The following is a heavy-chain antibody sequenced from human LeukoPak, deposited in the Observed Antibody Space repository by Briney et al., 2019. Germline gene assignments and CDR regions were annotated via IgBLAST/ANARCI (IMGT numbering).Heavy chain of an antibody. Sequence: GSLRLSRAASWFTFSSYSMNWVRQAPGKGLEGVSSISSSSSYIYYADSVKGRFTVSRDNAKNSLYLQMNSLRAEDTAMYYCARDGWFGDYNWFDPWGQGTLVTVSS. CDR2: ISSSSSYI. CDR3: ARDGWFGDYNWFDP. CDR1: WFTFSSYS. J-gene: IGHJ5*02. V-gene: IGHV3-21*01. D-gene: IGHD3-10*01.